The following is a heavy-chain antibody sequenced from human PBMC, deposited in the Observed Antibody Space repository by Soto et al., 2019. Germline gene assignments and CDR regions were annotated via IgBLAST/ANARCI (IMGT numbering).Heavy chain of an antibody. D-gene: IGHD3-16*01. V-gene: IGHV3-73*01. CDR2: IRSKANSYAT. Sequence: QPGGSLRLSCAASGFTFSGSAMHWVRQASGKGLEWVGRIRSKANSYATAYAASVKGRFTISRDDSKNTAYLQMNSLKTEDTAVYYCTRHLRLGDNPPPMDVWGQGATVTVSS. CDR1: GFTFSGSA. CDR3: TRHLRLGDNPPPMDV. J-gene: IGHJ6*02.